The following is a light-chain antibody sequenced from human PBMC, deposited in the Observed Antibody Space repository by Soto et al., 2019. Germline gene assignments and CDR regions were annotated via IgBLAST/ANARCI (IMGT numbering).Light chain of an antibody. Sequence: DIQMTQSPSSLSASVGDRVTITCRASQSISSYLNCYQQKPGTAPKLLIYAASSLQSGVPSRFSGSGSGTDFTLTISSLQPEDFATYYCQQSYSTPRFGQGTKVEIK. V-gene: IGKV1-39*01. J-gene: IGKJ1*01. CDR3: QQSYSTPR. CDR1: QSISSY. CDR2: AAS.